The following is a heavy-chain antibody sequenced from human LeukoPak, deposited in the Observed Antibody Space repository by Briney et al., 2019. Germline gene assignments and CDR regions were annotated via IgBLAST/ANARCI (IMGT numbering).Heavy chain of an antibody. D-gene: IGHD2-15*01. CDR2: IYPGDSDT. J-gene: IGHJ4*02. CDR1: GYGSTSYW. Sequence: GESLQISSKGSGYGSTSYWIGCVRHMPRKGREWMGIIYPGDSDTRYSPSFQGQVTISADKSISTAYLKWSSLKASDTAMYYYARHLCHGGSCHGDYWGQGTLVTVSS. V-gene: IGHV5-51*01. CDR3: ARHLCHGGSCHGDY.